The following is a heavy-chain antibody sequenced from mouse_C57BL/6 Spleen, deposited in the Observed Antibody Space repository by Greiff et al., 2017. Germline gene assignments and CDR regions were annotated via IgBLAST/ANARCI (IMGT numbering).Heavy chain of an antibody. D-gene: IGHD2-4*01. CDR2: INPNNGGT. CDR1: GYTFTDYN. J-gene: IGHJ2*01. Sequence: EVQLQQSGPELVKPGASVKMSCTASGYTFTDYNMHWVKQSHGKNLEWIGYINPNNGGTSYNQKFKGKATLTVNKSSSTAYMELRSLTSEDSAVYYCARFWSYDYDGGFDYWGQGTTLTVSS. V-gene: IGHV1-22*01. CDR3: ARFWSYDYDGGFDY.